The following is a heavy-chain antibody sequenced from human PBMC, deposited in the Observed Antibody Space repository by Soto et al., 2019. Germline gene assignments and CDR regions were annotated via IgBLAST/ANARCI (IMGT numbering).Heavy chain of an antibody. D-gene: IGHD6-13*01. J-gene: IGHJ5*02. CDR2: ILYDGSNQ. CDR3: AKEGRVGYNTRIFRRDNWFDP. Sequence: QVQLVESGGGVVQPGRSLRLSCAASGFTFSSYAMHWVRQAPGKGLEWVAAILYDGSNQYYADAVKGRFTISRDNSKNTLYLQMNSLRVEDTAVYYCAKEGRVGYNTRIFRRDNWFDPWGQGTPVTVSS. CDR1: GFTFSSYA. V-gene: IGHV3-33*06.